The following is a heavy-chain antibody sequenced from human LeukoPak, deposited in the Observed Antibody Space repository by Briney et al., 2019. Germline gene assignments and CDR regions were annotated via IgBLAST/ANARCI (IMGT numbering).Heavy chain of an antibody. D-gene: IGHD3-22*01. CDR3: ARLGPAYYYDSSAYPGVIDY. CDR1: GGSFSGYY. J-gene: IGHJ4*02. Sequence: PSETLSLTCAVYGGSFSGYYWSWIRQPPGKGLEWIGEINHSGSTNYNPSLKSRVTISVDTSKNQFSLKLSSVTAADTAVYYCARLGPAYYYDSSAYPGVIDYWGQGTLVTVSS. V-gene: IGHV4-34*01. CDR2: INHSGST.